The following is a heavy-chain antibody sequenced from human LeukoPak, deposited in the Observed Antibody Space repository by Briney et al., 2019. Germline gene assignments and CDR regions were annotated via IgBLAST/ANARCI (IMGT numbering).Heavy chain of an antibody. Sequence: GGSLRPSCAASGFTFSSYAMSWVRQAPGKGLEWVSAISGSGGSTYYADSVKGRFTISRDNSKNTLYLQMNSLRAEDTAVYYCAKDPAYCSSTSCLPYYFDYWGQGTLVTVSS. J-gene: IGHJ4*02. CDR2: ISGSGGST. D-gene: IGHD2-2*01. V-gene: IGHV3-23*01. CDR1: GFTFSSYA. CDR3: AKDPAYCSSTSCLPYYFDY.